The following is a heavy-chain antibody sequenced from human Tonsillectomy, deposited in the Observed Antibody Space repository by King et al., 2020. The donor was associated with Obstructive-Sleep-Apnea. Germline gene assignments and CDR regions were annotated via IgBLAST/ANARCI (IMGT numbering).Heavy chain of an antibody. Sequence: QLVQSGAEVKKPGASVKVSCKASGYTFTGYYMHWVRQAPGQGLEWMGWINPNSGGTNFAQKFQGWVTMTRDTSISTAYMELSRLRSDDTAMYYCARTPLLTYCGGDCYSVAFDIWGQGTMVTVSS. D-gene: IGHD2-21*02. J-gene: IGHJ3*02. CDR2: INPNSGGT. CDR1: GYTFTGYY. CDR3: ARTPLLTYCGGDCYSVAFDI. V-gene: IGHV1-2*04.